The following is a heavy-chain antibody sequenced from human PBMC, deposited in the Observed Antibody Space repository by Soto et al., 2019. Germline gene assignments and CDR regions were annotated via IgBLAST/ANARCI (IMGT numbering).Heavy chain of an antibody. Sequence: QVQLVESGGGVVQPGRSLRLSCAASGFTFSSYGMHWVRQAPGKGLEWVAVIWYDGSNKYYADSVKGRFTISIDNSKNTLYLQMNSLRAEDTAVYYCARDMGFVTLGNDAFDIWGQGTMVTVSS. CDR3: ARDMGFVTLGNDAFDI. D-gene: IGHD3-16*01. V-gene: IGHV3-33*01. CDR2: IWYDGSNK. CDR1: GFTFSSYG. J-gene: IGHJ3*02.